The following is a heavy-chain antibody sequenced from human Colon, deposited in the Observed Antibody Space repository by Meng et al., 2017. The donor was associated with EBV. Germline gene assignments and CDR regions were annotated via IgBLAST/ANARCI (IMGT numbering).Heavy chain of an antibody. CDR2: IYHGGNT. V-gene: IGHV4-4*02. CDR1: GASISSNNW. CDR3: ARGNAYNAPSFDY. Sequence: QVHLQASGPVLVEPSGPLSLTCAVAGASISSNNWWSWVRQPPGKGLEWIGEIYHGGNTNYNPSLKSRVTISVDRSNDQFSLSLSSVTAVDTAVYYCARGNAYNAPSFDYWGQGTLVTVSS. J-gene: IGHJ4*02. D-gene: IGHD5-24*01.